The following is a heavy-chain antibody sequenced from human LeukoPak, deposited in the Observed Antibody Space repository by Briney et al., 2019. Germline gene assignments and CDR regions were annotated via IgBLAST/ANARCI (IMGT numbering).Heavy chain of an antibody. J-gene: IGHJ4*02. V-gene: IGHV1-2*02. D-gene: IGHD2-21*01. CDR3: ARDNRSYSPFDC. Sequence: ASVKVSCKASGYTFTGYYMQWVRQAPGQGLEWMGWINPNSGGTNYAQKFQGRVTMTRDTSISTAYMELSRLRSDDTAVYYCARDNRSYSPFDCWGQGTLVTVSS. CDR1: GYTFTGYY. CDR2: INPNSGGT.